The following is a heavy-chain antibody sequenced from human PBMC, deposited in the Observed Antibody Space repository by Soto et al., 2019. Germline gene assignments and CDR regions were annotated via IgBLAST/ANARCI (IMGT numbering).Heavy chain of an antibody. D-gene: IGHD3-16*01. V-gene: IGHV3-30*19. J-gene: IGHJ4*02. CDR2: TSYDGNNK. Sequence: VQLVESGGGVVQPGTSLRLSCAASGFRFKSFVMHWVRQAPGKGLEWVAFTSYDGNNKDYGDSVKGRFTVSRDNSQNTLHLQMDFLGPEDTALYYCARWGTTGGFDLWGQGALVSVSS. CDR1: GFRFKSFV. CDR3: ARWGTTGGFDL.